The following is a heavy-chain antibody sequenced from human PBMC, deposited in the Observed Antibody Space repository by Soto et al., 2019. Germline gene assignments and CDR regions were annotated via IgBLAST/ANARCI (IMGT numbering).Heavy chain of an antibody. CDR3: ARMGYCGGDCYSYYFDY. D-gene: IGHD2-21*02. J-gene: IGHJ4*02. V-gene: IGHV3-23*01. Sequence: GGSLRLSCAASGFTFSSYAMSWVRQAPGKGLEWVSAISGSGGSTYYADSVKGRFTISRDNSKNTLYLQMNSLRAEDTAAYYCARMGYCGGDCYSYYFDYWGQGTLVTVSS. CDR1: GFTFSSYA. CDR2: ISGSGGST.